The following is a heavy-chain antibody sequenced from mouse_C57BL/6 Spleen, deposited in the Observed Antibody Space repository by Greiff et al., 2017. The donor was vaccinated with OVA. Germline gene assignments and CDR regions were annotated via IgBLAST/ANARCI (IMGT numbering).Heavy chain of an antibody. CDR3: ARHFYYGNYEGAMDY. CDR1: GFTFSSYT. CDR2: ISGGGGNT. D-gene: IGHD2-1*01. V-gene: IGHV5-9*01. Sequence: EVQLVESGGGLVKPGGSLKLSCAASGFTFSSYTMSWVRQTPEKRLEWVATISGGGGNTYYPDSVKGRFTISRDNAKNTLYLQMSSLRSEDTALYYCARHFYYGNYEGAMDYWGQGTSVTVSS. J-gene: IGHJ4*01.